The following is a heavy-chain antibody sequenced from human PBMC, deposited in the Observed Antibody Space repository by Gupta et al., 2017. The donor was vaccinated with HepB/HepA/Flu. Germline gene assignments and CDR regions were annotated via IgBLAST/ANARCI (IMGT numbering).Heavy chain of an antibody. CDR2: VICGGGVT. CDR1: GFTFSSCA. J-gene: IGHJ4*02. D-gene: IGHD2-21*01. V-gene: IGHV3-23*01. Sequence: EVQLLESGGGLVQPGGSLRLSCGAFGFTFSSCAMSWVRQAPEKGLVWVSIVICGGGVTYYADSVKGLFTISRDNSKNTLYLQMSSLSAEDTAVYYCAKRKGEGHEFAFWSRGTLVTVSS. CDR3: AKRKGEGHEFAF.